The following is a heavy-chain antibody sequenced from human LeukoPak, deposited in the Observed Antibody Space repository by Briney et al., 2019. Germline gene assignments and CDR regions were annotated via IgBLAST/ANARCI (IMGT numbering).Heavy chain of an antibody. CDR1: GGSISSSSYY. CDR3: ARDHYDYGWGTSKNWFDP. J-gene: IGHJ5*02. V-gene: IGHV4-39*07. D-gene: IGHD3-16*01. Sequence: SETLSLTCTVSGGSISSSSYYWGWIRQPPGKGLEWIGSIYYSGSTYYNPSLKSRVTISVDTSKNQFSLKLISVTAADTAVYYCARDHYDYGWGTSKNWFDPWGQGTLVTVSS. CDR2: IYYSGST.